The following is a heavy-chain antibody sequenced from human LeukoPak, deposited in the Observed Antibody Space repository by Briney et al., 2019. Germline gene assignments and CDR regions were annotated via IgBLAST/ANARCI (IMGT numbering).Heavy chain of an antibody. CDR1: GYTFTSYG. Sequence: ASVKVSCKASGYTFTSYGISWVRQAPGQGLEWMGWISAYNGNTNYAQKLQGRVTMTTDTSTSTAYMELRGLRSDDTAVYYCARDTPVAGTGDAFDIWGQGTMVTVSS. CDR2: ISAYNGNT. V-gene: IGHV1-18*01. J-gene: IGHJ3*02. CDR3: ARDTPVAGTGDAFDI. D-gene: IGHD6-19*01.